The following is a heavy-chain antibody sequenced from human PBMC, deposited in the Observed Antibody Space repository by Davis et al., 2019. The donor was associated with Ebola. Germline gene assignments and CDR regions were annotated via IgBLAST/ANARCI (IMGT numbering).Heavy chain of an antibody. Sequence: HPGGSLRLSCAASGFTLANSVMHWVRQAPGKGLEWVATINENSASIGYADSVRGRFTISRDNAKNSLSLQMNSLRADDTALYYCAKNRDSWAPQRWDQGTLVTVSS. CDR3: AKNRDSWAPQR. V-gene: IGHV3-9*01. D-gene: IGHD6-13*01. CDR1: GFTLANSV. J-gene: IGHJ1*01. CDR2: INENSASI.